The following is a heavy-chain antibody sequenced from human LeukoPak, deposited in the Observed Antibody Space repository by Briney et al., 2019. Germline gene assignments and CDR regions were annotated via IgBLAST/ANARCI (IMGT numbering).Heavy chain of an antibody. CDR2: IRQDGSEK. V-gene: IGHV3-7*05. CDR1: GFTFSNYW. J-gene: IGHJ4*02. Sequence: PGGSLRLSCAASGFTFSNYWMTWVRQAPGRGLEWVANIRQDGSEKYYVDSVKGRFTISRDNAKNSLYLQMNSLRAEDTAVYYCARGGYYDSSGRNFDYWGQGTLVTVSS. D-gene: IGHD3-22*01. CDR3: ARGGYYDSSGRNFDY.